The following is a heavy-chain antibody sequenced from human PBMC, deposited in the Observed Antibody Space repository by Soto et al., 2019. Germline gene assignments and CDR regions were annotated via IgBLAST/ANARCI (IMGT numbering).Heavy chain of an antibody. J-gene: IGHJ4*02. CDR1: GFPFNNYA. Sequence: GGSLRLSCAASGFPFNNYAMHWVRQAPGKGLEWVAVIWHDGSNEHYADSVKGRFRIARDNSNNTLYLQMNSLRGEDTALYYCARDDVSMVTTFLDYWGLGTLVTVSS. CDR3: ARDDVSMVTTFLDY. CDR2: IWHDGSNE. D-gene: IGHD2-21*02. V-gene: IGHV3-33*01.